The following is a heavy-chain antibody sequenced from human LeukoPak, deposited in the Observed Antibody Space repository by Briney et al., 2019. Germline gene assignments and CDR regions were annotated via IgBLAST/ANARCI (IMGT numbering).Heavy chain of an antibody. CDR2: IYYSGST. Sequence: SETLSLTCTVSGGSISSSSYYWGWIRQPPGKGLEWIGSIYYSGSTYYNPSLKSRVTISVDTSKNQFSLKLSSVTAADTAVYYCARGDIVVVPADGPVFDYWGQGTLVTVSS. V-gene: IGHV4-39*07. J-gene: IGHJ4*02. CDR3: ARGDIVVVPADGPVFDY. D-gene: IGHD2-2*01. CDR1: GGSISSSSYY.